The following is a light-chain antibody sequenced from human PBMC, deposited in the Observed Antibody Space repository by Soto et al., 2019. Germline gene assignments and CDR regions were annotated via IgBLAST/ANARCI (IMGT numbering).Light chain of an antibody. Sequence: EIVLTQSPATLSLSPGERATLSCRASQSVSSYLAWYHQKPGQAPRLLIYDASNRATGIPARFSGSGSGTDFTLTISSLEPEDFAVYYCQQRSNWPPVTFGQGTKVEIK. V-gene: IGKV3-11*01. CDR2: DAS. J-gene: IGKJ1*01. CDR1: QSVSSY. CDR3: QQRSNWPPVT.